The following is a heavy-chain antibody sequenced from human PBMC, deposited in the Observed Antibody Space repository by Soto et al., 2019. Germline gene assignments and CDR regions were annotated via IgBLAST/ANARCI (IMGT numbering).Heavy chain of an antibody. CDR3: ARDFNSIFDDFADMRWNFDP. J-gene: IGHJ5*02. CDR1: GGSINNYY. Sequence: SETLSLTCSVTGGSINNYYWSWVRQSAGKGLEWIGRVFTTGTTDYNPSLKGRVTISVDTSKNQLSLSLRSVTAADTAIYYCARDFNSIFDDFADMRWNFDPWGQGTLVTVSS. D-gene: IGHD3-3*02. CDR2: VFTTGTT. V-gene: IGHV4-4*07.